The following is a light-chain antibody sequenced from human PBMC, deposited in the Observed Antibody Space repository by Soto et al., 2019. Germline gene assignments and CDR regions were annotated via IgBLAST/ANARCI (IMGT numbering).Light chain of an antibody. CDR1: QSISNY. CDR3: QQSYSTPRT. V-gene: IGKV1-39*01. J-gene: IGKJ1*01. Sequence: DIQMTQSPSSLSASIGDRVTITCRASQSISNYLNWYQQKPGKAPKFLIYAASTLQTGVPSRFSGIGSGTDFTLTISSLQPEDFATYYCQQSYSTPRTFGQGTKVDIK. CDR2: AAS.